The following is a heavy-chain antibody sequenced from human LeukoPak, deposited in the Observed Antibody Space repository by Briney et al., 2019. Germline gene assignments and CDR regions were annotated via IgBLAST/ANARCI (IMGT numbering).Heavy chain of an antibody. CDR1: GFTFSSYA. J-gene: IGHJ4*02. CDR3: AKQLCRRIVGATIDY. CDR2: ISVSGGST. D-gene: IGHD1-26*01. Sequence: GGSLRLSCAASGFTFSSYAMSWVRQAPGKGLEWVSAISVSGGSTYYADYVKGRFTISRDNSKNKLYLQMNCLRAEDTAVYYCAKQLCRRIVGATIDYWGQGTLVTVSS. V-gene: IGHV3-23*01.